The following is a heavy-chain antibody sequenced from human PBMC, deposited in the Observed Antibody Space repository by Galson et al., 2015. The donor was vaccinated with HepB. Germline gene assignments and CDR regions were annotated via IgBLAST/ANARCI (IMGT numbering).Heavy chain of an antibody. CDR2: ISSNGGST. CDR3: VKGIAAAGTTGYYYYGMDV. D-gene: IGHD6-13*01. J-gene: IGHJ6*02. Sequence: SLRLSCAASGFTFSSYAMHWVRQAPGKGLEYVSAISSNGGSTYYADSVKGRFTISGDNSKNTLYLQMSSLRAEDTAVYYCVKGIAAAGTTGYYYYGMDVWGQGTTVTVSS. CDR1: GFTFSSYA. V-gene: IGHV3-64D*06.